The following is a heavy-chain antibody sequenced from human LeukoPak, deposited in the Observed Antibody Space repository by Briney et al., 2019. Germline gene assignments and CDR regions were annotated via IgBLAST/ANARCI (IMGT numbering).Heavy chain of an antibody. CDR2: IWYDGSNK. CDR1: GFTFSSYG. J-gene: IGHJ3*02. D-gene: IGHD3-22*01. CDR3: ARDINYYDSSGYYNDDAFDI. V-gene: IGHV3-33*01. Sequence: GRSLRLSCAASGFTFSSYGMHWARQAPGKGLEWVAVIWYDGSNKYYADSVKGRFTISRDNSKNSLYLQMNSLRAEDTAVYYCARDINYYDSSGYYNDDAFDIWGQGTMVTVSS.